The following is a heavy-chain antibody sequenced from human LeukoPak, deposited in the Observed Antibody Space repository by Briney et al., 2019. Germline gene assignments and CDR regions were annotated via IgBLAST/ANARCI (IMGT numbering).Heavy chain of an antibody. CDR3: ARDSPYYCSSTSCPFDY. V-gene: IGHV3-21*01. D-gene: IGHD2-2*01. Sequence: GGSLRLSCAASGFTFSSYSMNWVRKPPGKGRSWSQSIIISSSYIYYADSVKGRFTISRDNAKNSLYLQMNSLRAEDTAVYYCARDSPYYCSSTSCPFDYWGQGTLVTVSS. CDR1: GFTFSSYS. J-gene: IGHJ4*02. CDR2: IIISSSYI.